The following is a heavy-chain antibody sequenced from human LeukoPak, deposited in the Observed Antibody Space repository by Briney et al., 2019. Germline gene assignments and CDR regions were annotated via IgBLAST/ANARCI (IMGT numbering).Heavy chain of an antibody. V-gene: IGHV3-20*04. Sequence: SGGSLRLSCAASGFTFDDYGMSWVRQAPGKGLEWVSGINWNGGSTGYADSVKGRFTISRDNAKNSLYLQMNSLRAEDTAVYYCARVSGTDDYGDYWGQGTLVTVSS. CDR3: ARVSGTDDYGDY. CDR1: GFTFDDYG. CDR2: INWNGGST. J-gene: IGHJ4*02. D-gene: IGHD3/OR15-3a*01.